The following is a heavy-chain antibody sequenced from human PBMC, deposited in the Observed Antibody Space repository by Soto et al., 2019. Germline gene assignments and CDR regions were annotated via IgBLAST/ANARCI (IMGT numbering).Heavy chain of an antibody. J-gene: IGHJ4*02. Sequence: GRLLTPSYAAFGFTFSSHALHWVRQAPGKGLEWVAVIWYDGSNKYYADSVKGRFTISRDNSKNTLYLQMNSLRAEDTAVYYCARTDYSSSSSPFDYWGQGT. V-gene: IGHV3-33*01. CDR2: IWYDGSNK. CDR1: GFTFSSHA. CDR3: ARTDYSSSSSPFDY. D-gene: IGHD6-6*01.